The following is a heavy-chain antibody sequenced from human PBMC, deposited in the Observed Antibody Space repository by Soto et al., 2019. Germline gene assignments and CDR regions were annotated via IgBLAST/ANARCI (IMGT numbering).Heavy chain of an antibody. CDR1: GGTFSSYA. D-gene: IGHD2-15*01. V-gene: IGHV1-69*12. J-gene: IGHJ6*02. CDR2: IIRIFGTA. CDR3: ASSGYCSGGSCSYPHYYSYGMDV. Sequence: QVQLVQSGAEVKKPGSSVKVSCKASGGTFSSYAISWVRQAPGQGLEWMGGIIRIFGTADYAQKFQGRVTITADESTSTAFMELSSLRSEDTAVYYCASSGYCSGGSCSYPHYYSYGMDVWGQGTTVSVSS.